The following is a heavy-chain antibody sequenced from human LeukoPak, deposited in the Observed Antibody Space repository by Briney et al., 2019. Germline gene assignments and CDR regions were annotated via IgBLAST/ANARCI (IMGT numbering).Heavy chain of an antibody. Sequence: SETLSLTCTVSGGSISSSSYYWGWIRQPPGKGPEWIGSIYYSGSTYYNPSLKSRVTISVDTPKNQFSLKLSSVTAADTAVYYCARDTDTSSLDVWGKGTTVTVSS. CDR3: ARDTDTSSLDV. D-gene: IGHD2-2*01. V-gene: IGHV4-39*07. J-gene: IGHJ6*04. CDR2: IYYSGST. CDR1: GGSISSSSYY.